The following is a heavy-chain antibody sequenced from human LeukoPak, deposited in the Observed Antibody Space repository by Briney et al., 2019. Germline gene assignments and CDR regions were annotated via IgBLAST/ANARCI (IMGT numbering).Heavy chain of an antibody. Sequence: ASVKVSCKASGYTFTCYYMHWVRQAPGQGLEWMGRINPNSGGTNYAQKFQGRVTMTRDTSISTAYMELSRLRSDDTAVYYCASLIRVEDWPTLDAFDIWGQGTMVTVSS. CDR1: GYTFTCYY. J-gene: IGHJ3*02. CDR3: ASLIRVEDWPTLDAFDI. D-gene: IGHD3-16*01. CDR2: INPNSGGT. V-gene: IGHV1-2*06.